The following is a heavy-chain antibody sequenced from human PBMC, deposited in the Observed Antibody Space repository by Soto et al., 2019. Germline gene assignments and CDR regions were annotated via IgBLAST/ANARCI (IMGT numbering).Heavy chain of an antibody. CDR1: GGSISSGDYY. CDR2: IYYSGST. V-gene: IGHV4-30-4*01. J-gene: IGHJ4*02. Sequence: SETLSLTCTVSGGSISSGDYYWSWIRQPPGKGLEWIGYIYYSGSTYYNPSLKSRVTISVDTSKNQFSLKLSSVTAADTAVYYCASTSFGYSYGYRYWGQGTLVTVSS. D-gene: IGHD5-18*01. CDR3: ASTSFGYSYGYRY.